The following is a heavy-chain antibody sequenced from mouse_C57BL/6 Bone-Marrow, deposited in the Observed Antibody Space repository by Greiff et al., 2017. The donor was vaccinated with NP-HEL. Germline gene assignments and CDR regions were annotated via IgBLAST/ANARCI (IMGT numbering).Heavy chain of an antibody. V-gene: IGHV1-64*01. D-gene: IGHD1-1*01. CDR3: AREIDYGSSSYYFDY. CDR2: IHPNSGST. CDR1: GYTFTSYW. Sequence: QVQLQQPGAELVKPGASVKLSCKASGYTFTSYWMHWVKQRPGHGLEWIGMIHPNSGSTNYNEKFKSKATLTVDKSSSTAYMQLSSLTSEDSAVYYCAREIDYGSSSYYFDYWGQGTTLTVSS. J-gene: IGHJ2*01.